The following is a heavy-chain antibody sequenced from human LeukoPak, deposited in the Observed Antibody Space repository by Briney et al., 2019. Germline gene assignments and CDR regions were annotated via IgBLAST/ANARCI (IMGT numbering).Heavy chain of an antibody. CDR3: ARGLSIFGVVINRDYYYYYMDV. CDR1: GGSFSGYY. J-gene: IGHJ6*03. Sequence: SETLSLTCAGYGGSFSGYYWSWIRQPPGKGLEWIGEINHSGSTNYNPSLKSRVTISVDTSKNQFSLKLSSVTAADTAVYYCARGLSIFGVVINRDYYYYYMDVWGKGTTVTVSS. CDR2: INHSGST. V-gene: IGHV4-34*01. D-gene: IGHD3-3*02.